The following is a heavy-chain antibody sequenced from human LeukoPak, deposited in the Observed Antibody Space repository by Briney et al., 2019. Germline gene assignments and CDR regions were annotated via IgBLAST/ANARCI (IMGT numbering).Heavy chain of an antibody. CDR3: ARGFRSDSSGRKFDC. Sequence: HWASVKVSCKAFGYTFTSYDINWVRQATGQGLEWMGWMNPNSGNTGYAQKFQDRVTMTRNTSVGTAYMELSSLGSEDTAMYYCARGFRSDSSGRKFDCWGQGTLVTVSS. CDR2: MNPNSGNT. V-gene: IGHV1-8*01. D-gene: IGHD3-22*01. J-gene: IGHJ4*02. CDR1: GYTFTSYD.